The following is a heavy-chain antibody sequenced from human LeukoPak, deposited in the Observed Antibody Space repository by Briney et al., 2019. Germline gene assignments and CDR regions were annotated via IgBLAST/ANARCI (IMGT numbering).Heavy chain of an antibody. J-gene: IGHJ3*02. CDR1: GGSISSYY. D-gene: IGHD6-13*01. Sequence: PSQTLSLTCTVSGGSISSYYWSWIRQPPGKGLEWIGYIYYSGSTNSNPSLKSRVTISVDTSKNQFSLKLSSVTAADTAVYYCARYRAVAGTIADAFDIWGQGTMVTVSS. V-gene: IGHV4-59*08. CDR3: ARYRAVAGTIADAFDI. CDR2: IYYSGST.